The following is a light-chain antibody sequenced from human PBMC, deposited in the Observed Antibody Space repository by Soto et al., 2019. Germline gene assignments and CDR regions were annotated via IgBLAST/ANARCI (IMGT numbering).Light chain of an antibody. J-gene: IGKJ1*01. V-gene: IGKV3-20*01. CDR2: GAS. Sequence: EIVLTQSPGTLSLSPGERATLSCRASQSVSSYLAWYQQKPGQAPRRLIYGASSTATCIPDRFSGSGSGTDFTLTISRLEPEDSAVYYCQQYGRPSRTFGQGTKVEIK. CDR1: QSVSSY. CDR3: QQYGRPSRT.